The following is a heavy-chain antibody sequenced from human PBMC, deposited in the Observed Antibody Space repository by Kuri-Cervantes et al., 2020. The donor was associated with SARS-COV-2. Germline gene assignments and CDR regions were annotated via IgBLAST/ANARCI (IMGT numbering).Heavy chain of an antibody. Sequence: ASVKVSCKASGYAFTGYYMHWVRQAPGQGLEWMGWINPNSGGTTYAQKFQGRVTMTRDTSISTAYMELSRLRSDDTAVYYCAREDGGAVAGTSGWFDPWGQGTLVTVSS. V-gene: IGHV1-2*02. CDR2: INPNSGGT. J-gene: IGHJ5*02. CDR1: GYAFTGYY. CDR3: AREDGGAVAGTSGWFDP. D-gene: IGHD6-19*01.